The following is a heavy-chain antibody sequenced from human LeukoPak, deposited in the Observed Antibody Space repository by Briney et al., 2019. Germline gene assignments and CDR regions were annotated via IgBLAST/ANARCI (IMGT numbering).Heavy chain of an antibody. J-gene: IGHJ4*02. Sequence: SETLSLTCTFSGGSISNYYWSWVRQPAGKGLEWIGRIFTSGSTNYNPSLKSRVTMSVDTSMNQLSLKLSSVTAADTAVYYCARDRDSGSSSNRFYFDYWGQGTLVTVSS. V-gene: IGHV4-4*07. CDR3: ARDRDSGSSSNRFYFDY. CDR2: IFTSGST. D-gene: IGHD1-26*01. CDR1: GGSISNYY.